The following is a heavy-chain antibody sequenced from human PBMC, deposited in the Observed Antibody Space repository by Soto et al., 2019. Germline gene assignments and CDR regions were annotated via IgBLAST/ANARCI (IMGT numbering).Heavy chain of an antibody. J-gene: IGHJ4*02. V-gene: IGHV4-59*01. CDR3: ARVGGVAARTFDY. CDR1: GGSISPFY. CDR2: LYYSGNT. D-gene: IGHD2-15*01. Sequence: SETLSLTCTVSGGSISPFYWSWVRQPPGKGLEWIGYLYYSGNTNYNPSLKSRVTISVDASKNQVSLRLTSVTAADTAVYYCARVGGVAARTFDYWGQGTAVTVSS.